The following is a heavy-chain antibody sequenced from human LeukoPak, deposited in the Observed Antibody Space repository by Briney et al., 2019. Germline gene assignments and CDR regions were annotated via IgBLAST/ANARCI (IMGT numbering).Heavy chain of an antibody. V-gene: IGHV4-39*01. CDR3: ARSKDYYDSSGYNRNNWFDP. J-gene: IGHJ5*02. CDR1: GGSISSSSYY. CDR2: IYYSGST. Sequence: SETLSLTCTVSGGSISSSSYYWGWIRQPPGKGLEWIGSIYYSGSTYYNPSLKSRVAISVDTSKNQFSLKLSSVTAADTAVYYCARSKDYYDSSGYNRNNWFDPWGQGTLVTVSS. D-gene: IGHD3-22*01.